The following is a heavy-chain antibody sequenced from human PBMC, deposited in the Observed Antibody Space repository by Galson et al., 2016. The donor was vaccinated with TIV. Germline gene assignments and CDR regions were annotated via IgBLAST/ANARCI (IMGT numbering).Heavy chain of an antibody. J-gene: IGHJ6*03. D-gene: IGHD4-17*01. CDR2: FYHTGST. Sequence: SETLSLTCTVSGGSISTYYWSWIRKPPGKGLEWIGYFYHTGSTNYNPSLRGRATISVDRSKNQFSLSLSSVAAADTAVYFCTRDVTVLPETTDYYYYYVDVWGRGTTGTVSS. CDR3: TRDVTVLPETTDYYYYYVDV. V-gene: IGHV4-59*01. CDR1: GGSISTYY.